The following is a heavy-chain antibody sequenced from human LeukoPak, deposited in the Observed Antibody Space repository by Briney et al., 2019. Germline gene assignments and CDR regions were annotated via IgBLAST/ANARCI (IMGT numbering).Heavy chain of an antibody. CDR2: FDPEDGET. CDR1: GYTLTELS. V-gene: IGHV1-24*01. Sequence: GASVKVSCKVSGYTLTELSMHCVRQAPGKGLEWMGGFDPEDGETIYAQKFQGRVTMTEDTSTDTAYMELSSQRSEDTAVYYCATGGFDDYVWGSYRLFDYWGQGTLVTVSS. J-gene: IGHJ4*02. D-gene: IGHD3-16*02. CDR3: ATGGFDDYVWGSYRLFDY.